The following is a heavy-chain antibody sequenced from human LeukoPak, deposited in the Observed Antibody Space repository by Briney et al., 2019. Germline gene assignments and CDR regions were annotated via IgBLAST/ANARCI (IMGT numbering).Heavy chain of an antibody. Sequence: GGSLRLPCAASGFTFSSYSMNWVRQAPGKGLEWVSSISSSSSYIYYADSVKGRFTISRDNAKNSLYLQMNSLRAEDTAVYYCAREGQQLVSYYFDYWGQGTLVTVSS. J-gene: IGHJ4*02. CDR3: AREGQQLVSYYFDY. CDR1: GFTFSSYS. D-gene: IGHD6-13*01. CDR2: ISSSSSYI. V-gene: IGHV3-21*01.